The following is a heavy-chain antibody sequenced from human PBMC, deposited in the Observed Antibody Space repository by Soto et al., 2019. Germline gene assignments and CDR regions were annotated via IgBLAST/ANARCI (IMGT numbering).Heavy chain of an antibody. CDR2: ISSDGMTK. D-gene: IGHD6-19*01. CDR3: AKEIAVAGDLDY. CDR1: GFAFSYYG. J-gene: IGHJ4*01. Sequence: QVRLVESVGGVVQPGRSLRLSCVASGFAFSYYGIHWVRQAPGKGLEWVGVISSDGMTKYYADSVKGRFTISRDNSKNTLFLQMDSLRPEDTAVYYCAKEIAVAGDLDYWGHGTLVTVSS. V-gene: IGHV3-30*18.